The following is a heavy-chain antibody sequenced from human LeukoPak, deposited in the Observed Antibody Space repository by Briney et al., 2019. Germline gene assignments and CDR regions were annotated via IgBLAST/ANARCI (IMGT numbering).Heavy chain of an antibody. CDR2: IGSSSSYT. V-gene: IGHV3-11*06. Sequence: GGSLRLSCAASGFTFSDYHMSWIRQAPGKGLEWVSYIGSSSSYTNYADSVKGRFTISRDNAKNSLYLQMNSLRAEDTALYYCAAGTTHGSGSYYFRYWGQGTLVTVSS. CDR3: AAGTTHGSGSYYFRY. D-gene: IGHD3-10*01. J-gene: IGHJ4*02. CDR1: GFTFSDYH.